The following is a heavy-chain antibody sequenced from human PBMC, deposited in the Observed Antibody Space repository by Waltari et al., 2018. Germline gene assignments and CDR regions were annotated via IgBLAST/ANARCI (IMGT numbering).Heavy chain of an antibody. Sequence: EVQLVESGGGLIQPGGSLRLSCAASGFMGGRSYMSWVRQAPGRGLEWVSLIYSGGSTYYADSVKGRFTISRDNSKNTLYLQMDSLSVEDTAVYYCARWQQWPVRAFDYWGQGTLVTVSS. CDR3: ARWQQWPVRAFDY. CDR2: IYSGGST. CDR1: GFMGGRSY. V-gene: IGHV3-53*01. D-gene: IGHD6-19*01. J-gene: IGHJ4*02.